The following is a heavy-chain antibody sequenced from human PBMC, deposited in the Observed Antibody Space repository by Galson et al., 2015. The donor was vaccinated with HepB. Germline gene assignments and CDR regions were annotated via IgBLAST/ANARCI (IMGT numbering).Heavy chain of an antibody. J-gene: IGHJ4*01. CDR2: IKQDGSEQ. V-gene: IGHV3-7*01. Sequence: SLRLSCAASGFTFSTFWMSWVRLAPGRGLEWVANIKQDGSEQYYRDSVRGRFTISRDNAKNSLYLQMKSLRAEDTAVYYCAKAWLQFSLPTMYFDYW. CDR3: AKAWLQFSLPTMYFDY. D-gene: IGHD5-24*01. CDR1: GFTFSTFW.